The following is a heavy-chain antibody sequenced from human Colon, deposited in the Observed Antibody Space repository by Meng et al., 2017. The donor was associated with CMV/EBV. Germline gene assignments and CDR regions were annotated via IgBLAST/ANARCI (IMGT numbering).Heavy chain of an antibody. CDR1: GYTFSDYH. CDR2: IRSDGSAT. CDR3: VRSSGWSLFDY. V-gene: IGHV1-2*02. J-gene: IGHJ4*02. D-gene: IGHD6-19*01. Sequence: QGRLWESGAGVKGPGAPVKVSWKTSGYTFSDYHMHWVRQAPGQGLEWMGWIRSDGSATNYAQKFRGRVTMTRDASVSTAYMELSGLTSDDTAVYFCVRSSGWSLFDYWGPGALVTVSS.